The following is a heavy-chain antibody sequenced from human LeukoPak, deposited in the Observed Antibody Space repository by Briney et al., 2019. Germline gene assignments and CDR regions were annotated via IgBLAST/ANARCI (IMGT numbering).Heavy chain of an antibody. V-gene: IGHV4-30-2*01. J-gene: IGHJ4*02. CDR3: ARGDDSSGAFDY. Sequence: PSQTLSLTCAVSGGSISFGGYSWTWIRQPPGKGLEWIGYMYHSGSTYYNPSLKSQVTISVDRSKNQFPLKLSSVTAADTAMYYCARGDDSSGAFDYWGQGTLVTVSS. CDR2: MYHSGST. D-gene: IGHD3-22*01. CDR1: GGSISFGGYS.